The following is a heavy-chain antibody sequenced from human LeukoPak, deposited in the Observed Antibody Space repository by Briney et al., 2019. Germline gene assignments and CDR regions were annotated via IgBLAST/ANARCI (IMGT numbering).Heavy chain of an antibody. V-gene: IGHV1-46*01. J-gene: IGHJ6*03. CDR3: ARGIRTMVRGVSRYYYYMDV. Sequence: ASVKVSCKASGYTFTNYYMHWVRQAPGQGLEWMGIINPSGGSTSYAQRFQGRVTMTRDTSTSTVYMELSSLRSEDTAVYYCARGIRTMVRGVSRYYYYMDVWGKGTTVTISS. D-gene: IGHD3-10*01. CDR2: INPSGGST. CDR1: GYTFTNYY.